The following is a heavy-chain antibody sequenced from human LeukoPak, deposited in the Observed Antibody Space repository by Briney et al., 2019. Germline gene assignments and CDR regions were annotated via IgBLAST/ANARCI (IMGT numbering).Heavy chain of an antibody. Sequence: PSETLSLTCTVSGGSINSGNYYWSWIRQPAGKGLEWIGRNYTSGSTNSHPSLRTRVTISVDTSRNQFSLKLSSVTAADTAVYYCARGASYDSDDAFDIWGQGTMVTVSS. CDR3: ARGASYDSDDAFDI. V-gene: IGHV4-61*02. D-gene: IGHD3-3*01. CDR1: GGSINSGNYY. CDR2: NYTSGST. J-gene: IGHJ3*02.